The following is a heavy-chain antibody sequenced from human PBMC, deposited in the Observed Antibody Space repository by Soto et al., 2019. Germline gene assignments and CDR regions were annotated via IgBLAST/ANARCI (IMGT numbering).Heavy chain of an antibody. CDR2: VSTYNDNT. V-gene: IGHV1-18*01. J-gene: IGHJ4*02. Sequence: QVHLVQSGTEVKEPGASLRVSCKPPGYTFTSYGISWVRQAPGPGLEWLGWVSTYNDNTDYAQKFQGRVTLTTDTTTNTGYMDLEILRSDDTAVYYCAYMRGHRSGEYVVDRWDQGTLVTVSS. D-gene: IGHD5-12*01. CDR1: GYTFTSYG. CDR3: AYMRGHRSGEYVVDR.